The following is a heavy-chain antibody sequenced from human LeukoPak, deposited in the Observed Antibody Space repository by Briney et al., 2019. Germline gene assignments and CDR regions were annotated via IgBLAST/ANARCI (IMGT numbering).Heavy chain of an antibody. CDR2: IYYSGST. CDR1: GGFISSSSYY. D-gene: IGHD2-15*01. CDR3: ARPYCSGGSCYSLGIGWFDP. Sequence: SETLSLTCTVSGGFISSSSYYWGWIRQPPGKGLEWIGSIYYSGSTYYNPSLKSRVTISVDTSKNQFSLKLSSVTAADTAVYYCARPYCSGGSCYSLGIGWFDPWGQGTLVTVSS. V-gene: IGHV4-39*01. J-gene: IGHJ5*02.